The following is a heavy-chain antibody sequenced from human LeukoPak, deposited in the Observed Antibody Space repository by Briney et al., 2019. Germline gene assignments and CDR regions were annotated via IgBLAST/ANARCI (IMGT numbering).Heavy chain of an antibody. D-gene: IGHD2-21*02. J-gene: IGHJ3*02. Sequence: QPGRSLRLSCAASVFTFSSYGMHWVRQAPGKGLEWVAVIWYDGSNKYYADSVKGRFTISRDNSKNTLYLQMNSLRVEDTAVYYCARVHAYCSGDCYSAAFDIWGQGTMVTVSS. CDR1: VFTFSSYG. V-gene: IGHV3-33*01. CDR2: IWYDGSNK. CDR3: ARVHAYCSGDCYSAAFDI.